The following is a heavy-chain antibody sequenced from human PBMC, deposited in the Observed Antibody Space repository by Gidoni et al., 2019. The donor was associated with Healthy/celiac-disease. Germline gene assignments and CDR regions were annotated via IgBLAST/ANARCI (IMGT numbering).Heavy chain of an antibody. J-gene: IGHJ4*02. D-gene: IGHD2-8*01. V-gene: IGHV3-23*01. CDR1: GFTFSSYA. CDR2: ISGSVGST. Sequence: EVQLLESGGGLVQPGGSRRLSCAASGFTFSSYAMSWVRQAPGKGLAWVSAISGSVGSTYYADSVKGRFTISRDNSKNTLYLQMNSLRAEDTAVYYCAKTQSSRWCFDYWGQGTLVTVSS. CDR3: AKTQSSRWCFDY.